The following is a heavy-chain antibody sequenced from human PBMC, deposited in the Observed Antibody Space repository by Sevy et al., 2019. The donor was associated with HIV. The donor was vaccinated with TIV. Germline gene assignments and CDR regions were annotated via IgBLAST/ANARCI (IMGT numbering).Heavy chain of an antibody. V-gene: IGHV1-18*01. CDR1: GYTFTSYG. CDR2: ISAYNGNT. Sequence: ASVKVSCKASGYTFTSYGISWVRQAPGQGLEWMGWISAYNGNTNYAQKLQGRVTMTTDTSTSTAYMELRSLRSDDTVVYYCARGDIVVVPAASHYYYYGMDVWGQGTTVTVSS. D-gene: IGHD2-2*01. CDR3: ARGDIVVVPAASHYYYYGMDV. J-gene: IGHJ6*02.